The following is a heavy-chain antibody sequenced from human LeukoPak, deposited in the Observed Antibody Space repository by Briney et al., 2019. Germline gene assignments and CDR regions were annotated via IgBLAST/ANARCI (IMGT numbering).Heavy chain of an antibody. CDR1: GGTFSSYA. J-gene: IGHJ5*02. CDR3: ARTASYCSSTSCGKYNWFDP. V-gene: IGHV1-69*04. Sequence: ASVKVSCKASGGTFSSYAISWVRQAPGQGLEWMGRIIPILGIANYAQKFQGRVTITADKSTSTAYMELSSLRSEDTAVYYCARTASYCSSTSCGKYNWFDPWGQGTLVTVSS. CDR2: IIPILGIA. D-gene: IGHD2-2*01.